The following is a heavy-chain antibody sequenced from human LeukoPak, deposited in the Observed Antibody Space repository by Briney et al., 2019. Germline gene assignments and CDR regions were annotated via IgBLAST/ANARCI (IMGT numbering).Heavy chain of an antibody. CDR2: IIPIFGTA. CDR3: ARDGPPRTII. J-gene: IGHJ3*02. D-gene: IGHD2-2*01. Sequence: SVKVSCKASGGTFSSYAISWVRQAPGQGLEWMGRIIPIFGTANYAQKFQSRVTTTTDESTSTAYMELSSLRSEDTAVYYCARDGPPRTIIWGQGTMVTVSS. V-gene: IGHV1-69*05. CDR1: GGTFSSYA.